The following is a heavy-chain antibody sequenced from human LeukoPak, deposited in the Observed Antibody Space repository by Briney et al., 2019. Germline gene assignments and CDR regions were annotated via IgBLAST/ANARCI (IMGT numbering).Heavy chain of an antibody. Sequence: SETLSLTCAVYGGSFSGYYWSWIRQSPGKGLEWIGYIYYSGSTNYNPSLKSRVTISVDTSKNQFSLKLSSVTAADTAVYYCARHEPRYYYYGMDVWGQGTMVTVSS. CDR1: GGSFSGYY. J-gene: IGHJ6*02. CDR2: IYYSGST. V-gene: IGHV4-59*08. CDR3: ARHEPRYYYYGMDV.